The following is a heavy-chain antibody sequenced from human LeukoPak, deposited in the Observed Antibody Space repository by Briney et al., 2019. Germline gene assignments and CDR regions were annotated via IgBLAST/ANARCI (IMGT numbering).Heavy chain of an antibody. CDR1: GFTFDDYA. D-gene: IGHD1/OR15-1a*01. V-gene: IGHV3-9*01. J-gene: IGHJ6*02. CDR3: ARGNTLKDDSFYHGMDV. Sequence: GRSLRLSCAASGFTFDDYAMFWVRQVPVKGLEWVAGIDWRSGSIGYADSVQGRFTISRDNAKKSLSLQMSSLRPEGAALYYCARGNTLKDDSFYHGMDVWGPGTTVIVSS. CDR2: IDWRSGSI.